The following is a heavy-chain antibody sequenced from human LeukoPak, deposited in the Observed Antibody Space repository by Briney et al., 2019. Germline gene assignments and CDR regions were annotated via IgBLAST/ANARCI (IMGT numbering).Heavy chain of an antibody. CDR1: VLTFISYP. D-gene: IGHD3-3*01. CDR2: IKIKMEGGKT. J-gene: IGHJ6*03. V-gene: IGHV3-15*01. Sequence: GGALRHSCVASVLTFISYPLSWVGQAPGRGGEGVGRIKIKMEGGKTDYAAPVQGRFAISRDDSKNTLYLQMNSLKTEDTAVYYCTTESFDYDFWSGNFHYYYMDVWGKGTTVTVSS. CDR3: TTESFDYDFWSGNFHYYYMDV.